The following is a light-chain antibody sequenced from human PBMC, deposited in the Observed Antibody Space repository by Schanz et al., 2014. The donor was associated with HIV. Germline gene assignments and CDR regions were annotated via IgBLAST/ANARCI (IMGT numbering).Light chain of an antibody. CDR1: QSVSSSY. J-gene: IGKJ1*01. V-gene: IGKV3D-15*01. CDR2: GAS. Sequence: EIVMTQSPATLSVSPGERATLSCRASQSVSSSYLAWYQQKPGQAPRLLIYGASSRATGIPDRFSGSGSGTDFTLTISSLQSEDFASYYCQQYSNWPTFGQGTKVEIK. CDR3: QQYSNWPT.